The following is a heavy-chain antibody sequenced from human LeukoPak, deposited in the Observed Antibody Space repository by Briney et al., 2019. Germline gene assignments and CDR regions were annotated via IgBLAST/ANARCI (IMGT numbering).Heavy chain of an antibody. Sequence: PSQTLSLTCTVSGGSISSGSYYWSWIRQPAGKGLEWIGRIYTSGSTNYNPSLKSRVTISVDTSKNQFSLKLSSVTAADTAVYYCARDANIYSCSSLFDYWGQGTLVTVSS. CDR1: GGSISSGSYY. CDR2: IYTSGST. CDR3: ARDANIYSCSSLFDY. V-gene: IGHV4-61*02. J-gene: IGHJ4*02. D-gene: IGHD6-6*01.